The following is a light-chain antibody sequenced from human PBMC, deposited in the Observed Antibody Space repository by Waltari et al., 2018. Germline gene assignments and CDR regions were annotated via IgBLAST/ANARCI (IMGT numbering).Light chain of an antibody. J-gene: IGLJ3*02. CDR1: RSNIGSDT. CDR2: TSY. V-gene: IGLV1-44*01. Sequence: QSVLTQPPSASGPPGPRVTISCSGSRSNIGSDTLNWYQKLPGTAPKLLIHTSYQRPSGVPDRFSGSKSGTSASLTISGLQSEDEADYYCATWDDSLNAWVFGGGTKLTVL. CDR3: ATWDDSLNAWV.